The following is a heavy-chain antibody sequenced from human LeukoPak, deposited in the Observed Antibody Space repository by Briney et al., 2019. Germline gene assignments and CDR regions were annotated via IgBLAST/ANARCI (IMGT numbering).Heavy chain of an antibody. Sequence: ASVNVSCKASGYTFTSYYMHWVRQAPGQGLEWMGIINPSGGSTSYAQKFQGRVTMTRDTSTSTVYMELSSLRSEDTAVYYCARGEGSSWGPGYFDYWGQGTLVTVSS. CDR2: INPSGGST. V-gene: IGHV1-46*03. J-gene: IGHJ4*02. D-gene: IGHD6-13*01. CDR1: GYTFTSYY. CDR3: ARGEGSSWGPGYFDY.